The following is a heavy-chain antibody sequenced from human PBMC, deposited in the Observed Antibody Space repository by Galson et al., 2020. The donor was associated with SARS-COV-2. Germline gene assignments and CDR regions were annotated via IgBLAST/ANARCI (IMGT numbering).Heavy chain of an antibody. Sequence: GGSLRLSCAASGFTFDDYAMHWVRQAPGKGLEWVSGISLNSGSIGYADSVKGRFTISRDNAKNSLYLQMNSLRAEDTALYYCAKFPLVSSSSSDYWGQGTLVTVSS. J-gene: IGHJ4*02. D-gene: IGHD6-6*01. CDR2: ISLNSGSI. CDR3: AKFPLVSSSSSDY. CDR1: GFTFDDYA. V-gene: IGHV3-9*01.